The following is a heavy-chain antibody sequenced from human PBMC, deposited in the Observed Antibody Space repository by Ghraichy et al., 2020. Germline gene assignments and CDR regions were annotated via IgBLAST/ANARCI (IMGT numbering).Heavy chain of an antibody. V-gene: IGHV3-7*01. D-gene: IGHD2-15*01. Sequence: GGSLRLSCAASGFTFSSYWMSWVRQAPGKGLEWVANIKQDGSEKYYVDSVKGRFTISRDNAKNSLYLQMNSLRAEDTAVYYCARDNPPGVVYSPLGYWGQGTLVTVSS. CDR3: ARDNPPGVVYSPLGY. CDR1: GFTFSSYW. J-gene: IGHJ4*02. CDR2: IKQDGSEK.